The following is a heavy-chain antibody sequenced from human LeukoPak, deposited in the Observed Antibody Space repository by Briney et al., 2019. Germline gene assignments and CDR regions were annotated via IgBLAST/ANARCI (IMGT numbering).Heavy chain of an antibody. J-gene: IGHJ4*02. CDR1: GFSFSGYE. V-gene: IGHV3-48*03. Sequence: GGSLRLSCAASGFSFSGYEMNWVRQAPGRGLEWVSYISTTGITIYYADSVNGRFTISRDNAKNSLYLQMNSLRAEDTAVYYCARAGPTVTLFFDYWGQGTLVTVSS. D-gene: IGHD4-17*01. CDR2: ISTTGITI. CDR3: ARAGPTVTLFFDY.